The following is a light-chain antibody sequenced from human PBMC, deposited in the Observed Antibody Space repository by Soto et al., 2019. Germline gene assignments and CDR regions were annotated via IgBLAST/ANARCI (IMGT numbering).Light chain of an antibody. CDR2: GTS. CDR3: QRYGSSPFT. V-gene: IGKV3-20*01. CDR1: QSVSSSY. Sequence: EVVLTQSPGTLSLSPGERATLSCRASQSVSSSYLAWYQQKPGQAPRLLIYGTSNRATGIPVRFSGSGSGTDFTLTISRLEPEDFAVYYCQRYGSSPFTFGPGTKVDIK. J-gene: IGKJ3*01.